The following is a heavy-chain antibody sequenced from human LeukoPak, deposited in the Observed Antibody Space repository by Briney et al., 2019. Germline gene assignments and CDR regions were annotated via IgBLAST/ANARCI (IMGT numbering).Heavy chain of an antibody. J-gene: IGHJ6*02. V-gene: IGHV1-69*13. CDR1: GYTFTSYY. D-gene: IGHD3-9*01. Sequence: GASVKVSCKASGYTFTSYYMHWVRQAPGQGLEWMGGIIPIFGTANYAQKFQGRVTITADESTSTAYMELSSLRSEDTAVYYCARNILRYFDWFNLSGMDVWGQGTTVTVSS. CDR2: IIPIFGTA. CDR3: ARNILRYFDWFNLSGMDV.